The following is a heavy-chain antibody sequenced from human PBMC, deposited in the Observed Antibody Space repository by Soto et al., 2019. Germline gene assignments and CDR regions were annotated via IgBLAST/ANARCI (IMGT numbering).Heavy chain of an antibody. CDR3: ARDDGLLWFGELSHAFDI. Sequence: EVQLVESGGGLVQPGGSLRLSCAASGFTVSSNCMTWVRQAPGKGLEWVSVIYSGGSKYYADYVKGRFTISRDNSKNTLYLQMNSLRAEDTAVYYCARDDGLLWFGELSHAFDIWGQGTMVTVSS. V-gene: IGHV3-66*01. D-gene: IGHD3-10*01. CDR2: IYSGGSK. CDR1: GFTVSSNC. J-gene: IGHJ3*02.